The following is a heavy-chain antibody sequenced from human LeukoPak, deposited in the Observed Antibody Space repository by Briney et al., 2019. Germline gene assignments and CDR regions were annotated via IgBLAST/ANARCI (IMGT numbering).Heavy chain of an antibody. V-gene: IGHV4-30-4*01. CDR2: IYYSGST. CDR1: GGSISSGDYY. J-gene: IGHJ4*02. Sequence: PSETLSLTCTVSGGSISSGDYYWSWIRLPPGKGLEWIGYIYYSGSTYYNPSLKSRVTISVDTSKNQFSLKLSSVTAADTAVYYCARDYYDSSGYPSFDYWGQGTLVTVSS. D-gene: IGHD3-22*01. CDR3: ARDYYDSSGYPSFDY.